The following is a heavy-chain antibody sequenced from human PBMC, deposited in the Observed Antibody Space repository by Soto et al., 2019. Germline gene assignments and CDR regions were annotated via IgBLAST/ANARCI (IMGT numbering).Heavy chain of an antibody. CDR2: ISSSSSYI. D-gene: IGHD3-10*01. CDR3: ARDPEEVRVFDY. J-gene: IGHJ4*02. CDR1: GFTFSSYS. V-gene: IGHV3-21*01. Sequence: EVQLVESGGGLVKPGGSLRLSCAASGFTFSSYSMNWVRQAPGKGLEWVSSISSSSSYIYYADSVKGRITISRDNAKNSLYLQMNSLRAEDTAVYYCARDPEEVRVFDYWGQGTLVTVSS.